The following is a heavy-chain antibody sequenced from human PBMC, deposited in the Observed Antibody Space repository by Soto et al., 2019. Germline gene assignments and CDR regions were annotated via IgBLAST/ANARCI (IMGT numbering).Heavy chain of an antibody. J-gene: IGHJ4*02. Sequence: SETLSLTCTVSGGSINSGAYYWTWIRQHPGKGLEWIGHVYYSGSAYCTPSLRSRATISMDTSKYLFSLNLSSVTAADTAVYYCARIPYGSFWGYFDYWGQGALVTVSS. CDR3: ARIPYGSFWGYFDY. V-gene: IGHV4-31*03. D-gene: IGHD7-27*01. CDR1: GGSINSGAYY. CDR2: VYYSGSA.